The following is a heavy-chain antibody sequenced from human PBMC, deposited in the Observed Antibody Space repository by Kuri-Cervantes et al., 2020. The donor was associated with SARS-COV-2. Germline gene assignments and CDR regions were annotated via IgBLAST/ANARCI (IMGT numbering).Heavy chain of an antibody. Sequence: GGSLRLFCADSGVTFSSYSMNWVRQAPGKGLEWVSYISSSSSTIYYADSVKGRFTISRDNAKNSLYLQMNSLRAEDTAVYYCARAGFGELLGYFDYWGQGTLVTVSS. CDR3: ARAGFGELLGYFDY. CDR2: ISSSSSTI. J-gene: IGHJ4*02. CDR1: GVTFSSYS. D-gene: IGHD3-10*01. V-gene: IGHV3-48*01.